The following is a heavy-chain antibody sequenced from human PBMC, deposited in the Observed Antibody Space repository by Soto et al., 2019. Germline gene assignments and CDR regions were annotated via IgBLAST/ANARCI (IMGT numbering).Heavy chain of an antibody. J-gene: IGHJ4*02. CDR2: ISGSGGST. V-gene: IGHV3-23*01. CDR1: GFTFSNYP. D-gene: IGHD2-2*01. CDR3: AKEQAHSQADTSSIFDY. Sequence: GGSLRLSCAASGFTFSNYPMTWVRQAPGKGLEWVSSISGSGGSTYYADSVKGRFTLSRDNSKSTLYLQMNSLRAEDTAVYYCAKEQAHSQADTSSIFDYWGQGALVTVSS.